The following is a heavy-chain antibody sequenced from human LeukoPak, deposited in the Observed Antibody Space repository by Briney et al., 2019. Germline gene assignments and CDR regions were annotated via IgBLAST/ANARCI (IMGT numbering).Heavy chain of an antibody. CDR3: ARDYFGWGSVFDY. CDR2: INPNSGNT. V-gene: IGHV1-8*02. D-gene: IGHD3-3*01. CDR1: GYTFTGYY. J-gene: IGHJ4*02. Sequence: GASVKVSCKASGYTFTGYYMHWVRQAPGQGLEWMGWINPNSGNTGYAQKFQGRVTMTRNTSISTAYMELSSLRSEDTAVYYCARDYFGWGSVFDYWGQGTLVTVSS.